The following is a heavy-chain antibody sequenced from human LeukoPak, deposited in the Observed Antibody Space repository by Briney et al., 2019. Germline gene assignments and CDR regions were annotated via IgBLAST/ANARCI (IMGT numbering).Heavy chain of an antibody. CDR2: INTNTGNP. V-gene: IGHV7-4-1*02. CDR1: GYTFTGYY. Sequence: ASVKVSCKASGYTFTGYYMHWVRQAPGQGLEWMGWINTNTGNPTYAQGFTGRFVFSLDTSVSTAYLQISSLKAEDTAVYYCARGTLYYDSSGYWGAYWGQGTLVTVSS. CDR3: ARGTLYYDSSGYWGAY. J-gene: IGHJ4*02. D-gene: IGHD3-22*01.